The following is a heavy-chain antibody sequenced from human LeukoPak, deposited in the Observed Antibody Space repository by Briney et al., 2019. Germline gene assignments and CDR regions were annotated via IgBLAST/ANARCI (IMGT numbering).Heavy chain of an antibody. CDR3: ARETPTPPTYYDILTGYHYDMDV. Sequence: GGSLRLSCAASGVTFSSSAMHWVREAPGKGLEWVAVISYDGSNKYYADSVKGRFTISRDNSKNTLYLQMNSLRAEDTAVYYCARETPTPPTYYDILTGYHYDMDVWGQGTTVTVSS. CDR1: GVTFSSSA. CDR2: ISYDGSNK. V-gene: IGHV3-30*04. D-gene: IGHD3-9*01. J-gene: IGHJ6*02.